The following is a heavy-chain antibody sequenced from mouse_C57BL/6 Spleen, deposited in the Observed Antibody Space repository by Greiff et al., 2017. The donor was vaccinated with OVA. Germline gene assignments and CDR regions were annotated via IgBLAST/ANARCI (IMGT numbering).Heavy chain of an antibody. J-gene: IGHJ4*01. Sequence: VQLQQSGAELVKPGASVKISCKASGYAFSSYWMNWVKQRPGTGLEWIGQIYPGDGDTTYNGKFKGKATLTADKCTSTAYMQLSSLTSEDSAFYFCARSMQLANWEGYDAMDYWGQGTSVTVSS. D-gene: IGHD4-1*01. CDR2: IYPGDGDT. V-gene: IGHV1-80*01. CDR1: GYAFSSYW. CDR3: ARSMQLANWEGYDAMDY.